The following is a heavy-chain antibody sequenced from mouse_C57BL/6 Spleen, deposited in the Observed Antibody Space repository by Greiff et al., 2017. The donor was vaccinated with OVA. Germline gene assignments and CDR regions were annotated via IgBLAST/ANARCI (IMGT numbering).Heavy chain of an antibody. J-gene: IGHJ2*01. CDR3: ARSEYYGSSYYFDY. D-gene: IGHD1-1*01. V-gene: IGHV1-63*01. CDR1: GYTFTNYW. Sequence: QVQLQQSGAELVRPGTSVKMSCKASGYTFTNYWIGWAKQRPGHGLEWIGDIYPGGGYTNYNEKFKGKATLTADKSSSTAYMQFSSLTSEDSAIYYCARSEYYGSSYYFDYWGQGTTLTVSS. CDR2: IYPGGGYT.